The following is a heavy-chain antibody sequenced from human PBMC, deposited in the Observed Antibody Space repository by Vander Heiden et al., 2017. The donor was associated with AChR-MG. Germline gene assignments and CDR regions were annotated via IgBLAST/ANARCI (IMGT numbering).Heavy chain of an antibody. CDR3: AREDSSGHYFKY. V-gene: IGHV1-69*06. J-gene: IGHJ4*02. Sequence: QVQPVQSGAALGKPGSSVKVSCNASGGSFPYAISWVRQAPGQGLEWMGGINPIIGAAIYPLKFQGRVTITADRSARTSHMELSSLKSEDTAVYFCAREDSSGHYFKYWGQGTPVTVS. D-gene: IGHD3-22*01. CDR2: INPIIGAA. CDR1: GGSFPYA.